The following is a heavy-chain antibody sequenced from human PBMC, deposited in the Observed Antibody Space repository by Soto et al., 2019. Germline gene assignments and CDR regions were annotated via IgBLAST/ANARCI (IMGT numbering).Heavy chain of an antibody. CDR2: ISSSGSTI. D-gene: IGHD6-19*01. Sequence: PXGSLRLCCAASGFTFRDYYMSWIRQAPGKGLEWASYISSSGSTIYYADSVKGRFTISRDNAKNSLYLQMNSLRAEDTAVYYCARVSSGWYRAFDIWGQGTMVTVSS. V-gene: IGHV3-11*01. CDR3: ARVSSGWYRAFDI. J-gene: IGHJ3*02. CDR1: GFTFRDYY.